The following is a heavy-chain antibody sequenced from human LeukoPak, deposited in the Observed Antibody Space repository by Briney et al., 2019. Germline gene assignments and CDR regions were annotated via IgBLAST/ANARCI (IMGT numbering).Heavy chain of an antibody. CDR3: AKDLHYYDSSGYYHEGY. D-gene: IGHD3-22*01. J-gene: IGHJ4*02. CDR1: GFTFSDYE. V-gene: IGHV3-48*03. Sequence: GGSLRLSCAASGFTFSDYEMNWVRQAPGKGLEWVSYISSSGSTIYYADSVKGRFTISRDNAKNSLYLQINSLRAEDTAVYYCAKDLHYYDSSGYYHEGYWGQGTLVFVSA. CDR2: ISSSGSTI.